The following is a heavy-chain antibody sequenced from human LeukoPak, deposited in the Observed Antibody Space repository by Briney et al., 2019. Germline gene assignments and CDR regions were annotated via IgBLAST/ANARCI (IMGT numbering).Heavy chain of an antibody. Sequence: SETLSLTCTVSGYSISSGYYWGWIRQPPGKGLEWIGSIYHSGSTYYNPSLKSRVTISVDTSKNQFSLKLSSVTAADTAVYYCARDIEVVVYWGQGTLVTVSS. D-gene: IGHD3-22*01. CDR1: GYSISSGYY. V-gene: IGHV4-38-2*02. CDR3: ARDIEVVVY. CDR2: IYHSGST. J-gene: IGHJ4*02.